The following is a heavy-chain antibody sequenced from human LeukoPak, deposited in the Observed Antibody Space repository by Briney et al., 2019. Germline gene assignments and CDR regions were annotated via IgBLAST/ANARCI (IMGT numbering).Heavy chain of an antibody. D-gene: IGHD5-18*01. CDR2: IYYSGST. Sequence: SETLSLTCTVSGGSISSGSYYWNWIRQHPGKGLEWIGYIYYSGSTYYNPSLRSRVNISVDTSNNQFSLKLSSVTAADTAVYYCARNEYSHGSPLDYWGQGTLVTVSS. CDR1: GGSISSGSYY. J-gene: IGHJ4*02. CDR3: ARNEYSHGSPLDY. V-gene: IGHV4-31*03.